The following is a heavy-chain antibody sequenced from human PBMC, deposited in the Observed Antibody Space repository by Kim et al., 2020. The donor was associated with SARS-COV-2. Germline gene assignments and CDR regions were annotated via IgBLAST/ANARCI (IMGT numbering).Heavy chain of an antibody. Sequence: GGSLRLSCAASGFTFSSYSMNWVRQAPGKGLEWVSYISSSSSTIYYADSVKGRFTISRDNAKNSLYLQMNSLRDEDTAVYYCARDRATVTGYNWFDPWGQGTLVTVSS. J-gene: IGHJ5*02. CDR2: ISSSSSTI. CDR1: GFTFSSYS. D-gene: IGHD4-17*01. CDR3: ARDRATVTGYNWFDP. V-gene: IGHV3-48*02.